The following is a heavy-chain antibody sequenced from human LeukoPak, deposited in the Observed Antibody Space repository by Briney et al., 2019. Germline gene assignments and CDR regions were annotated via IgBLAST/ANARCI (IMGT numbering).Heavy chain of an antibody. J-gene: IGHJ4*02. V-gene: IGHV4-39*07. D-gene: IGHD3-10*01. CDR1: GGSISSSSYY. CDR2: IYYSGST. CDR3: ARAGSKWYFDY. Sequence: PSETLSLTCTVSGGSISSSSYYWGWIRQPPGKGLKWIGSIYYSGSTYYNPSLKSRVTISVDTSKNQFSLKLSSVTAADTAVYYCARAGSKWYFDYWGQGTLVTVSS.